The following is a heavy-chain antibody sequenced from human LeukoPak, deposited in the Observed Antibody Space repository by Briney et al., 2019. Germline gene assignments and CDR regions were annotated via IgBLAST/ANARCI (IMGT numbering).Heavy chain of an antibody. D-gene: IGHD3-22*01. Sequence: PGGSLRLSCAASGFTFDDYAMHWVRQAPGKGLEWVSLISGDGGSTYYADSVKGRFTISRDDAKSTLYLQMNSLRAEDTAVYYCARSGWPYYFDYWGQGTLVTVSS. CDR3: ARSGWPYYFDY. J-gene: IGHJ4*02. CDR1: GFTFDDYA. CDR2: ISGDGGST. V-gene: IGHV3-43*02.